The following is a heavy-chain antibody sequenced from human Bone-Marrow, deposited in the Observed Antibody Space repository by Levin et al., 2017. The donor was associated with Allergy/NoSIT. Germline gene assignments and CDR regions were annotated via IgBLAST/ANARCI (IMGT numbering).Heavy chain of an antibody. J-gene: IGHJ5*02. Sequence: GESLKISCAASGFTFSNFAMNWVRQAPGKGLEWVAVISHDGSEKYHTDSVMGRFLISRDNSKNTLYLQMNTLTTEDTAVYYCARSRSCINNKCYEEYNWFGPWGQGTLVTVSS. CDR3: ARSRSCINNKCYEEYNWFGP. CDR2: ISHDGSEK. CDR1: GFTFSNFA. V-gene: IGHV3-30*04. D-gene: IGHD2-8*01.